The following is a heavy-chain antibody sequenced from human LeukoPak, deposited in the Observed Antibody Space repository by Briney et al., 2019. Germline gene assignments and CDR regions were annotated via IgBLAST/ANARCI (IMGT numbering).Heavy chain of an antibody. CDR1: GFTFSSHA. Sequence: GGSLRLSCVASGFTFSSHAMNWVRQAPGKGLVWVSRINTDGKTTTYADSVKGRFTISRDNTKNTLYLQMNSLNAEDTALYYCARDYPPYWGQGTLVTVSA. J-gene: IGHJ4*02. CDR2: INTDGKTT. CDR3: ARDYPPY. V-gene: IGHV3-74*01.